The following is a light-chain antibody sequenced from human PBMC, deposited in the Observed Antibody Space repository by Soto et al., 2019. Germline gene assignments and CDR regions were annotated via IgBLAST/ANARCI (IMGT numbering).Light chain of an antibody. V-gene: IGLV2-14*03. J-gene: IGLJ1*01. CDR1: SSDVGGYNY. CDR2: DVT. Sequence: QSVLTQPPSASGAPGQSVTISCTGTSSDVGGYNYFSWYQHHPGKAPKLMISDVTNRPSGVSNRFSGSKSGNTASLTISGLQAEDEAEYYCSSYTSSTTFVFGTGTKVTVL. CDR3: SSYTSSTTFV.